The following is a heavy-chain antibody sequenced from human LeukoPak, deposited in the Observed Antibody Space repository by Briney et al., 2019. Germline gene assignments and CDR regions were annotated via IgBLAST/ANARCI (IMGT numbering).Heavy chain of an antibody. CDR3: ARVSLLEWSFWYFDL. J-gene: IGHJ2*01. CDR1: GFTFSTYA. Sequence: TGGSLRLSCAASGFTFSTYAMSWVRQAAGKGLEWVSLISGSGGGTYYADSVKGRFTISRDNSKNTLYLQLNSLRVEDTAVYYCARVSLLEWSFWYFDLWGRGTLVTVSS. D-gene: IGHD3-3*01. CDR2: ISGSGGGT. V-gene: IGHV3-23*01.